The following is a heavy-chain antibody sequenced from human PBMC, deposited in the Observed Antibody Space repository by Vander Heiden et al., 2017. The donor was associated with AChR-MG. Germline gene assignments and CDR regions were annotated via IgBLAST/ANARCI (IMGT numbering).Heavy chain of an antibody. CDR3: ARAHSSGWYHWFDP. CDR2: ISYDGSNK. V-gene: IGHV3-30-3*01. CDR1: GFTFSSYA. J-gene: IGHJ5*02. D-gene: IGHD6-19*01. Sequence: QVQLVESGGGVVQPGRSLRLPCAAAGFTFSSYAMHWVRQAPGKGLEWVAVISYDGSNKYYADSVKGRFTISRDNSKNTLYLQMNSLRAEDTAVYYCARAHSSGWYHWFDPWGQGTLVTVSS.